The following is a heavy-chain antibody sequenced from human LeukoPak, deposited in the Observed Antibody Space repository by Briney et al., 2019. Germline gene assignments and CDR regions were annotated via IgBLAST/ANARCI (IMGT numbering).Heavy chain of an antibody. CDR2: IYTSGST. CDR1: GGSISSYY. CDR3: ARDCSSTSCYSDY. V-gene: IGHV4-4*07. J-gene: IGHJ4*02. Sequence: PSETLSLTFTVPGGSISSYYWSWIRQPAGKGPEWIGRIYTSGSTNYNPSLKSRVTMSVDTSKNQFSLKLSSVTAADTAVYYCARDCSSTSCYSDYWGQGTLVTVSS. D-gene: IGHD2-2*01.